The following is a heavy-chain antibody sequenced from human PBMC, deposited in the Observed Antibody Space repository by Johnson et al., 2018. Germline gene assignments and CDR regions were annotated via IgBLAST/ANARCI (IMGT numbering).Heavy chain of an antibody. V-gene: IGHV3-74*02. CDR2: INSDSSVK. D-gene: IGHD3-16*01. J-gene: IGHJ6*02. CDR3: GRGGGGQRGPYGLDV. CDR1: GFSFSSYW. Sequence: VQLVQSGGGLIQXGGSLRVXCAASGFSFSSYWMHWVRQAPGKELVWVSRINSDSSVKNYADSVKGRFTISRDNAKNTLYQQMNNLRGDDTAVYYCGRGGGGQRGPYGLDVWGQGTTVIVSS.